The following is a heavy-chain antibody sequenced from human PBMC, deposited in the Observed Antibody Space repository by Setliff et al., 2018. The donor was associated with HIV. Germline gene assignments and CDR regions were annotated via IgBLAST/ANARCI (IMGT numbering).Heavy chain of an antibody. J-gene: IGHJ4*02. CDR2: MYYSGST. CDR3: ARVFVDTAVLRVLEYYFDS. Sequence: SETLSLTCTVSGGSISSSSYYWGWVRQPPGKGLEWIGSMYYSGSTYYTPSLKSRITISLDTSKNQFSLRMRSVTTADTAVYYCARVFVDTAVLRVLEYYFDSWGRGTLVTVSS. V-gene: IGHV4-39*07. D-gene: IGHD5-18*01. CDR1: GGSISSSSYY.